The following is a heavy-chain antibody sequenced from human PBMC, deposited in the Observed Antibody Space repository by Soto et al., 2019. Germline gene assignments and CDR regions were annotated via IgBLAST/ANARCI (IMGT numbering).Heavy chain of an antibody. D-gene: IGHD6-19*01. CDR3: ARDPAPSGWYDY. V-gene: IGHV3-74*01. CDR2: INSDGTST. CDR1: GFTFSNYW. Sequence: GSLRLSCAASGFTFSNYWMHWVRQVPGKGLVWVSRINSDGTSTSYADSVKGRFTISRDNVKNTLYLQMNSLRAEDTAVYYCARDPAPSGWYDYWGQGTLVTVSS. J-gene: IGHJ4*02.